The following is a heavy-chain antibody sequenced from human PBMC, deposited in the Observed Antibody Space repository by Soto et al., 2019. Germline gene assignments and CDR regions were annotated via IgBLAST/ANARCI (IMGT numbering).Heavy chain of an antibody. CDR2: VSGNNGAS. Sequence: QVQLMQSGTEVKKPGASVTVSCKASGYTSADFGISWVRQAPGQGLEWMGWVSGNNGASNPAPKVQGRITMTLDTSTGVSYMVLRSLRSDDTAIYYCVRDQKYFRVNGNWFDSWGQGTLVSVSS. V-gene: IGHV1-18*04. J-gene: IGHJ5*01. CDR1: GYTSADFG. D-gene: IGHD2-2*01. CDR3: VRDQKYFRVNGNWFDS.